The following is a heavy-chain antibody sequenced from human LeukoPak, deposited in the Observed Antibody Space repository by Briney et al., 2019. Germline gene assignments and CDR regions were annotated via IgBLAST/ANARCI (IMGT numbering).Heavy chain of an antibody. D-gene: IGHD3-10*01. CDR1: GFTFSSYS. Sequence: GGSLRLSCAASGFTFSSYSINWVRQAPGKGLEWVSSISSSSSYIYYADSVKGRFTISRDNAKNSLYLQMNSLRAEDTAVYYCARVGEWFGEFNFDYWGQGTLVTVSS. V-gene: IGHV3-21*01. CDR3: ARVGEWFGEFNFDY. J-gene: IGHJ4*02. CDR2: ISSSSSYI.